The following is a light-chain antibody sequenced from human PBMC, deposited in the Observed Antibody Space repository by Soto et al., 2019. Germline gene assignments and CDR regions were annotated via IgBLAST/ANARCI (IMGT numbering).Light chain of an antibody. V-gene: IGKV1-9*01. Sequence: DIQLTQSPSFLSASVGDRVTITCRASQDISSFLAWYQQKAGKAPKLLIFAASTLQSGVPSRFSGSGSGTELTLTISSLQPEDVATYYCKQVKTYHRTFGQGTKVDIX. CDR3: KQVKTYHRT. J-gene: IGKJ2*01. CDR1: QDISSF. CDR2: AAS.